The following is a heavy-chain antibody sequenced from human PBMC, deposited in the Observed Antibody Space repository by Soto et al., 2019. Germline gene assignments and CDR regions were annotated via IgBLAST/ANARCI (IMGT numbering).Heavy chain of an antibody. V-gene: IGHV4-59*08. CDR2: IYYSGST. J-gene: IGHJ4*02. D-gene: IGHD2-2*01. CDR1: GGSISSYY. CDR3: ARHQIGSSAASFDY. Sequence: PSETLSLTCTVSGGSISSYYWSWIRQPPGKGLEWIGYIYYSGSTNYNPSLKSRVTISVDTSKNQFSLKLSSVTAADTAVYYCARHQIGSSAASFDYWGQGTLVTAPQ.